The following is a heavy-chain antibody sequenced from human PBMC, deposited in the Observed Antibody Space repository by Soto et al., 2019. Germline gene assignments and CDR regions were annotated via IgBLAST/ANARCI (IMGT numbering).Heavy chain of an antibody. Sequence: GASVKVSCKASGYSFTSYAIHWVRQAPGQRLEWMGCINAGNGNTKIPQKFQGRVTMTEDTSTDTAYMELSSLRSEDTAVYYCAAGTTGTTGYYGMDVWGQGTTVTVSS. CDR2: INAGNGNT. V-gene: IGHV1-3*01. J-gene: IGHJ6*02. CDR1: GYSFTSYA. D-gene: IGHD1-1*01. CDR3: AAGTTGTTGYYGMDV.